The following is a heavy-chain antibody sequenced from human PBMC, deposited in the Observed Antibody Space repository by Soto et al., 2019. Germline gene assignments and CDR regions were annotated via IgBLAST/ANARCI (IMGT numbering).Heavy chain of an antibody. Sequence: QVQLGQSGAEVKKPGAAVKVSCKASGYTFTSYAMHWVRQAPGQRLEWMGWINAGNGNTKYSQKFQGRVTITRDTSASTAYMELSSLRSEDTAVYYCARDLPPVDYWGQGTLVTVSS. CDR1: GYTFTSYA. CDR2: INAGNGNT. J-gene: IGHJ4*02. CDR3: ARDLPPVDY. V-gene: IGHV1-3*01.